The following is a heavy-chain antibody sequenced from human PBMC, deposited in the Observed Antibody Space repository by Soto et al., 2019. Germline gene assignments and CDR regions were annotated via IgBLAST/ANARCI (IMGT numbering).Heavy chain of an antibody. CDR3: ARLIGNIWLDS. Sequence: SQTLSLTCAISGDSGSTNSDTWDWFRQSPSRGLEWLGRTYYRSKWYYDYAVSVKGRITISPDTSSDHFSLQLNSVTPDDTAVYYFARLIGNIWLDSGGQGTLVTV. J-gene: IGHJ5*01. CDR2: TYYRSKWYY. V-gene: IGHV6-1*01. CDR1: GDSGSTNSDT.